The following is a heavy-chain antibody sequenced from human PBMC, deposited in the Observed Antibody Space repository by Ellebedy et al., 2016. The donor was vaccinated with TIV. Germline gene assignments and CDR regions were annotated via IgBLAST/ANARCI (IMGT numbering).Heavy chain of an antibody. CDR1: GFTFNYYV. CDR3: AKDGRGTNPGHFDY. V-gene: IGHV3-23*01. D-gene: IGHD2-8*01. J-gene: IGHJ4*02. CDR2: ISGSAGST. Sequence: GESLKISCAASGFTFNYYVMSWVRQAPGKGLEWVSAISGSAGSTYYADSVKGRFTISRDNSKNTLFLQMNSLRAEDTAVYYCAKDGRGTNPGHFDYWGQGTLVTVSS.